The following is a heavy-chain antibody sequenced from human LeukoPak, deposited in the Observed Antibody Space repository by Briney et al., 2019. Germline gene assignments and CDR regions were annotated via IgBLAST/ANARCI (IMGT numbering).Heavy chain of an antibody. Sequence: GGSLRLSCAASGFTFSSYAMSWVRQAPGKGLEWVSAISGSGGSTYYADSVKGRFTISRDNSKNTLYLQMNSLRAEDTAVYYCAKGGSYRYYYYGMDVWGQGTTVTVSS. D-gene: IGHD1-26*01. CDR3: AKGGSYRYYYYGMDV. J-gene: IGHJ6*02. V-gene: IGHV3-23*01. CDR2: ISGSGGST. CDR1: GFTFSSYA.